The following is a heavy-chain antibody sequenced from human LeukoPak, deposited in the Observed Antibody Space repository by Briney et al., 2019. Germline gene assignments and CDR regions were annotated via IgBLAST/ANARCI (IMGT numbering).Heavy chain of an antibody. J-gene: IGHJ4*02. V-gene: IGHV4-39*01. Sequence: SETLSLTCTVSGGSISSSSYYWGWIRQPPGKGLEWIGSIYYSGSTYYNPSLKSRVTISVDTSKNQFSLKLSSVTAADTAVYYCATTGSAGFDYWGQGTLVTVSP. CDR3: ATTGSAGFDY. CDR1: GGSISSSSYY. D-gene: IGHD3-10*01. CDR2: IYYSGST.